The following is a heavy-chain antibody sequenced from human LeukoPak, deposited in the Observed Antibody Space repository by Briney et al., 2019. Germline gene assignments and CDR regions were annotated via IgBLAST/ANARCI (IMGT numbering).Heavy chain of an antibody. D-gene: IGHD1-1*01. CDR2: ISCSDGTT. CDR1: GFTFSSYA. V-gene: IGHV3-23*01. J-gene: IGHJ4*02. CDR3: AKVDNWKYGHHDY. Sequence: GGSLRLSCAASGFTFSSYAMSWVRQAPGKGLEWVSAISCSDGTTYYADSVRGRFTISRDNSKYTLSLQMNSLRDEDTDAYYCAKVDNWKYGHHDYWGQGTLVTVSS.